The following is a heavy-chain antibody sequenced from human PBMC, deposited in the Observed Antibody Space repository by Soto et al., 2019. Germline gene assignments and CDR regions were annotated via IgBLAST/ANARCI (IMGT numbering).Heavy chain of an antibody. J-gene: IGHJ4*02. Sequence: TLSLTCAICGDSVSSTSAAWSWIRQSPSRGLEWLGRTYYRSKWYSDYAVSVKSRITINPDTSKNQFSLQLNSVTPEDTAVYYCARGSYYSGWVWGQGTLVTVSS. CDR1: GDSVSSTSAA. CDR2: TYYRSKWYS. CDR3: ARGSYYSGWV. V-gene: IGHV6-1*01. D-gene: IGHD6-19*01.